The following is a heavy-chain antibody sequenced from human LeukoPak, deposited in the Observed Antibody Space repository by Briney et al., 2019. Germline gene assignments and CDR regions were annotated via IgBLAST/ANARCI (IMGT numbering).Heavy chain of an antibody. Sequence: GGSLRLSCAASGPTFRSFEMNWVRQPPGKRPEWVAFIGIRDGHILYADSVKGRFTISRDNTKNSLFLQMNNLRAEDTSVYYCVAGGLWTFDYWGQGSLVAVSS. CDR1: GPTFRSFE. D-gene: IGHD3/OR15-3a*01. CDR2: IGIRDGHI. V-gene: IGHV3-48*03. CDR3: VAGGLWTFDY. J-gene: IGHJ4*02.